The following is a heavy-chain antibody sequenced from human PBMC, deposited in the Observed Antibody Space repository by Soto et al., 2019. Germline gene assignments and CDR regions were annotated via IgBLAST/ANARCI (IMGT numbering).Heavy chain of an antibody. J-gene: IGHJ6*02. D-gene: IGHD3-3*01. CDR1: VFTFSSYG. CDR2: ISYDGSNK. CDR3: AKDSNYDFWSGYYSNYYYYGMDV. Sequence: GGSLRLSCSASVFTFSSYGMHWFRQAPCKGLEWVAVISYDGSNKYYADSVKGRFTISRDNSKNTLYLQMNSLRAEDTAVYYCAKDSNYDFWSGYYSNYYYYGMDVWGQGTTVTVSS. V-gene: IGHV3-30*18.